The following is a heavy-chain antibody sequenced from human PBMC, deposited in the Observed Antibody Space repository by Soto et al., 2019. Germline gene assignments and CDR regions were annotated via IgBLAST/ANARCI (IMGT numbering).Heavy chain of an antibody. D-gene: IGHD2-2*01. J-gene: IGHJ3*02. CDR1: GFTFDDYA. V-gene: IGHV3-9*01. Sequence: EVQLVESGGGLVQPGRSLRLSCAASGFTFDDYAMHWVRQAPGKGLEWVSGISWNSGSIGYADSVKGRFTISRDNAKNSLYLQMNSLRAEDTALYYCAKRGDTYSTSEDAFDIWGQGTMVTVSS. CDR2: ISWNSGSI. CDR3: AKRGDTYSTSEDAFDI.